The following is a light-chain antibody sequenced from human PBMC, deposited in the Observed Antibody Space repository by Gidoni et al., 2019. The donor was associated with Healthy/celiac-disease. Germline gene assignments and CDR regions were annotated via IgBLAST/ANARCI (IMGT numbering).Light chain of an antibody. Sequence: DIQMIPSPSTLSEAVGERVPITCRASLSISSWLAWYQQKPGKAPKLLIYKASSLESGVPSRFSGSGSGTEFTLTISSLQPDDFATYYCQQYNSPFTFGPXTKVDIK. CDR1: LSISSW. V-gene: IGKV1-5*03. CDR3: QQYNSPFT. J-gene: IGKJ3*01. CDR2: KAS.